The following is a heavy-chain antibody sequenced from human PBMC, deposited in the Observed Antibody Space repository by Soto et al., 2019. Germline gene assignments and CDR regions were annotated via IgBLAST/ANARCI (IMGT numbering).Heavy chain of an antibody. Sequence: EVQLVESGGGLVQPGRSLRLSCAASGFTFGDYAMHWVRQAPGKGLEWVSGISWNSGSIGYADSVKGRFTISRDNAKNSLYLQMHSQRAEDTALYYCAKDSGSYVSSGQDTFDWGQGTRVTVSS. CDR1: GFTFGDYA. CDR2: ISWNSGSI. CDR3: AKDSGSYVSSGQDTFD. D-gene: IGHD3-22*01. J-gene: IGHJ4*02. V-gene: IGHV3-9*01.